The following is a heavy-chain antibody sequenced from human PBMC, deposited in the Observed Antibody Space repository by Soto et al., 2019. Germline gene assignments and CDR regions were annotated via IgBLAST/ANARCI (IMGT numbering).Heavy chain of an antibody. Sequence: QLQLQESGPGLVKPSETLSLTCTVSGGSISSSSYYWGWIRQPPGKGLEWIGSIYYSGSTYYNPSHKSRVTISVDTSKNLFSLKLSSVTAGDTAVYYCARRSRSGYCSGSSCYDVYYYYMDVWCKGTTVTVSS. J-gene: IGHJ6*03. D-gene: IGHD2-15*01. CDR2: IYYSGST. CDR1: GGSISSSSYY. CDR3: ARRSRSGYCSGSSCYDVYYYYMDV. V-gene: IGHV4-39*01.